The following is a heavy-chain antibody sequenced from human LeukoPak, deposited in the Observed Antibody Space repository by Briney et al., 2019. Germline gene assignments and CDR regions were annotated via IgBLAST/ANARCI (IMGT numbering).Heavy chain of an antibody. Sequence: GGSLRLSCAASGFTVSTNYMTWVRQAPGKGLEWVSVIYSGGNTYYADSVKGRITISRDNSKNTLYLQMNSLRAEDTAVYYCARIKSGIDFWGQGTTVTVSS. J-gene: IGHJ6*02. V-gene: IGHV3-53*01. D-gene: IGHD1-26*01. CDR2: IYSGGNT. CDR1: GFTVSTNY. CDR3: ARIKSGIDF.